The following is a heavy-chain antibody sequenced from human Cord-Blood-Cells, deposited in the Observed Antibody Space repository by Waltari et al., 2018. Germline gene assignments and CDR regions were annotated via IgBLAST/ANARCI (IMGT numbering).Heavy chain of an antibody. CDR3: ATVNGSYYYFDY. CDR1: GYTLTELS. J-gene: IGHJ4*02. V-gene: IGHV1-24*01. D-gene: IGHD1-26*01. Sequence: QVQLVQSGAEVKKPGASVQVSCKVSGYTLTELSMHLVRQAPGKGLEWMGGFDPEDGETIYAQKFQGRVTMTEDTSTDTAYMELSSLRSEDTAVYYCATVNGSYYYFDYWGQGTLVTVSS. CDR2: FDPEDGET.